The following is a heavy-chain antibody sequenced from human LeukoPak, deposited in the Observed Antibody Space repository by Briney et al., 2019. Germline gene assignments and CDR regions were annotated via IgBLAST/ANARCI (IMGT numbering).Heavy chain of an antibody. V-gene: IGHV3-30*03. CDR1: GSTFSSYD. CDR2: ISYDGSNR. Sequence: GRSLSLSCAASGSTFSSYDMHWVRQAPGKGLEWVAVISYDGSNRDYVDSVKGRFTISRDNSKNTLYLQLNSLRAEDTAVFYCARGGGEVDYWGQGTLVTVSS. D-gene: IGHD3-16*01. J-gene: IGHJ4*02. CDR3: ARGGGEVDY.